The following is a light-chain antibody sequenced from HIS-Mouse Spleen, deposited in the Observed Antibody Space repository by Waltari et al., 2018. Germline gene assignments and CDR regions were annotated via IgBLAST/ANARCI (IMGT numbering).Light chain of an antibody. J-gene: IGLJ1*01. V-gene: IGLV2-14*03. Sequence: QSALTQPASVSGSPGPSITISCTGTSSDVGGYNYVSWYQQHPGKAPKLMIYDVSNRHSGVSNRFSGSKSGNTASLTISGLQAEDEADYYCSSYTSSSTGVFGTGTKVTVL. CDR1: SSDVGGYNY. CDR3: SSYTSSSTGV. CDR2: DVS.